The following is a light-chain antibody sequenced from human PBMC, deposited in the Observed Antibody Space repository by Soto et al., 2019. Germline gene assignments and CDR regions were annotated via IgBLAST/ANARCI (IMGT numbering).Light chain of an antibody. J-gene: IGLJ1*01. CDR2: GVN. CDR3: CSYAGGPEV. V-gene: IGLV2-11*01. CDR1: SSDVGGYEF. Sequence: QSVLTQPRSVSGSPGQSVTISCTGTSSDVGGYEFVSWYQQKAGKAPKIIIYGVNRRPSGVPNRFSGSKSANRAFLTISGLQADDEADYYCCSYAGGPEVFGSWTKLTVL.